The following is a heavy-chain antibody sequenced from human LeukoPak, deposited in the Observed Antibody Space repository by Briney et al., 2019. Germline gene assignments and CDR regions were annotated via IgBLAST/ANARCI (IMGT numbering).Heavy chain of an antibody. CDR1: GGSISSHY. CDR3: ARLTGTTVTTVVYWYFDL. D-gene: IGHD4-17*01. Sequence: SETLSLTCTVSGGSISSHYWSWMRQPPGKGLEWIGYIYYSGTTKYNPSLKSRVTISVDTPKNQFSLKLTSVTAADTAVYYCARLTGTTVTTVVYWYFDLWGRGSLVTVYS. CDR2: IYYSGTT. J-gene: IGHJ2*01. V-gene: IGHV4-59*11.